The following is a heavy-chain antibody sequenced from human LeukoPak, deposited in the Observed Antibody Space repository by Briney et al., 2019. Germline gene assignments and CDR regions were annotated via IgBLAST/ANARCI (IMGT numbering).Heavy chain of an antibody. Sequence: PGRSLRLSCAASGFTFSSYAMHWVRQAPGKGLEWVANIKQDGSEKYYVDSVKGRFTISRDNAKNSLYLQMNSLRAEDTAVYYCARDAGAAHMDVWGKGTTVTVSS. V-gene: IGHV3-7*01. CDR1: GFTFSSYA. D-gene: IGHD2-15*01. CDR3: ARDAGAAHMDV. CDR2: IKQDGSEK. J-gene: IGHJ6*03.